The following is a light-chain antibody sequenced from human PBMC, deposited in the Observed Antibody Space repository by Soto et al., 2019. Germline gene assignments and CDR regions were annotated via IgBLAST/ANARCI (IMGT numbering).Light chain of an antibody. CDR1: SSDVGSYNL. CDR2: EGS. V-gene: IGLV2-14*02. Sequence: ALTQPASVSGSPGQSVTISCTGTSSDVGSYNLVSWYQHHPGKAPKLMIYEGSKRPSGVSNRFSGSKSGNTASLTISGLQAEDEADCYCSSYTTSTTYVFGTGTKVTVL. J-gene: IGLJ1*01. CDR3: SSYTTSTTYV.